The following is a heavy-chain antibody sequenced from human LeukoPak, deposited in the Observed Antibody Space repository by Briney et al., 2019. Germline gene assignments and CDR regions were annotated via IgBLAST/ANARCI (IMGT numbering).Heavy chain of an antibody. CDR1: GGSFSGYY. CDR2: INHSGST. V-gene: IGHV4-34*01. Sequence: SETLSLTCAVYGGSFSGYYWSWIRQPPGKGLEWIGEINHSGSTNYNPSLKSRVTISVDTSKNQFSLKLSSVTAADTAVYYCARSGGYYYDSSGYYQSAFDIWGQGTMVTVSS. D-gene: IGHD3-22*01. J-gene: IGHJ3*02. CDR3: ARSGGYYYDSSGYYQSAFDI.